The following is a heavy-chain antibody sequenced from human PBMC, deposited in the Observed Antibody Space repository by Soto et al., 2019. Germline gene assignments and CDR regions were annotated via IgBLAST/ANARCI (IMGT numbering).Heavy chain of an antibody. J-gene: IGHJ6*02. Sequence: SQTLSLTCAISGDSVSTNIAAWSWIRQSPSRGLEWLGRTLYRSSKWYNEYTVSVKSRMTINPDTSKNQFSLQLNSVTPEDTAVYYCARDAAPTLNYPHGMDVWGQGTAVTVSS. CDR2: TLYRSSKWYN. V-gene: IGHV6-1*01. D-gene: IGHD1-7*01. CDR1: GDSVSTNIAA. CDR3: ARDAAPTLNYPHGMDV.